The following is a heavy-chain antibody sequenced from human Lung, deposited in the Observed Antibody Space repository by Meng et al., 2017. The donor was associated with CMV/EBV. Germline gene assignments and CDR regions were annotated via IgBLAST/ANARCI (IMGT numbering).Heavy chain of an antibody. D-gene: IGHD5-12*01. CDR3: VHRPDELIVAVGLDY. CDR1: GFSLGISGVG. J-gene: IGHJ4*02. V-gene: IGHV2-5*02. CDR2: IYWDDTQ. Sequence: QITLKESSPTLVKPTQTLTLTCTFSGFSLGISGVGVGWIRQSPGKALEWLALIYWDDTQRYNPSLKNRLTITKDTSKNQVVLTMINMDPVDTGTYYCVHRPDELIVAVGLDYWGQGTLVTVSS.